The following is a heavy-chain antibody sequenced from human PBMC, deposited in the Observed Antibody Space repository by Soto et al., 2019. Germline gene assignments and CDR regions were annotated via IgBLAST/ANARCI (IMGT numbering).Heavy chain of an antibody. J-gene: IGHJ4*02. D-gene: IGHD5-18*01. CDR2: IIPLFGTE. CDR3: ARLDSTMITFDY. Sequence: QVQLVQSGAEVKKPGSSVKISCKTSGDSFKNYAIGWVRQVPGQGLEWTGSIIPLFGTENYARMFEGRVTITADKSTTTVYMELGSLRSEDTAVYYCARLDSTMITFDYWGQGTLVTVSS. V-gene: IGHV1-69*06. CDR1: GDSFKNYA.